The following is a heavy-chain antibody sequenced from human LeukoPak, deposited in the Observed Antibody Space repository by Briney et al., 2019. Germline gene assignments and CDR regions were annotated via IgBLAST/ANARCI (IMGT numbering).Heavy chain of an antibody. Sequence: ASVKVSCKASGYTFTGSYMHWVRQAPGQGLEWMGWINPNGGTTNYAQKFQGRVTMTRDTSISTAYMELSRLRSDDTAVFYCARGGYTGYDFHYWGQGTLVTVSS. CDR2: INPNGGTT. CDR3: ARGGYTGYDFHY. V-gene: IGHV1-2*02. D-gene: IGHD5-12*01. CDR1: GYTFTGSY. J-gene: IGHJ4*02.